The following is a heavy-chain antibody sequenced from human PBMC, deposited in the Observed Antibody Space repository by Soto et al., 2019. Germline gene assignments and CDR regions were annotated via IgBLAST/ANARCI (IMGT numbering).Heavy chain of an antibody. CDR3: ARLDSSGYYYGYYFDY. J-gene: IGHJ4*02. D-gene: IGHD3-22*01. V-gene: IGHV4-31*03. CDR2: IYYSGST. Sequence: SETLSLTCTVSGGSISSGGYCFSWIRQHPWNGLELIGYIYYSGSTYYNPSLKSRVTISVDTSKNQFSLKLSSVTAADTAVYYCARLDSSGYYYGYYFDYWGQGTLVTVSS. CDR1: GGSISSGGYC.